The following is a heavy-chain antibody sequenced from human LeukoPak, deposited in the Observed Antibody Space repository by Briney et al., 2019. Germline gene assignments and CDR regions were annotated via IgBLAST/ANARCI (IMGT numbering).Heavy chain of an antibody. CDR3: ARLPGPYFDWLLLSDAAFDI. Sequence: SETLSLTCTVSGGSVSSSSYYWGWIRQPPGKGLEWFGSIYYSGSTYYNPSLKSRVTISVDPSKNQFSLKLSPVTAADTAVYYCARLPGPYFDWLLLSDAAFDIWGQGTMVTVSS. J-gene: IGHJ3*02. D-gene: IGHD3-9*01. CDR2: IYYSGST. V-gene: IGHV4-39*01. CDR1: GGSVSSSSYY.